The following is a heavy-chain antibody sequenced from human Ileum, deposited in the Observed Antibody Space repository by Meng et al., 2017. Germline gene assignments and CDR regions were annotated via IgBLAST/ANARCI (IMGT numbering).Heavy chain of an antibody. CDR3: ARSSSGPIY. Sequence: EVSLGEAGGGRVKPGGSLSLSYADYVLNVSSDSMNWVRQAPGKGMEWVSSISSSSSYIYYADSVKGRFTISRDNARNSLYLQMNSLRAEDTAVYYCARSSSGPIYWGQGTLVTVSS. V-gene: IGHV3-21*01. CDR1: VLNVSSDS. CDR2: ISSSSSYI. D-gene: IGHD3-22*01. J-gene: IGHJ4*02.